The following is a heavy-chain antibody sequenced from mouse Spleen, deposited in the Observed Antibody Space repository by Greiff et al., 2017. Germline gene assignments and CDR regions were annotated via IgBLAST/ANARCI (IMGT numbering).Heavy chain of an antibody. CDR3: ARKNYDYGYAMDY. D-gene: IGHD2-4*01. V-gene: IGHV1-7*01. CDR2: INPSTGYT. Sequence: VMLVESGAELAKPGASVKMSCKASGYTFTSYWMHWVKQRPGQGLEWIGYINPSTGYTEYNQKFKDKATLTADKSSSTAYMQLSSLTSEDSAVYYCARKNYDYGYAMDYWGQGTSVTVSS. J-gene: IGHJ4*01. CDR1: GYTFTSYW.